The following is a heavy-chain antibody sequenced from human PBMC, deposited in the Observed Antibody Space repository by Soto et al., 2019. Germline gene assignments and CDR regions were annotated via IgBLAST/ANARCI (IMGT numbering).Heavy chain of an antibody. V-gene: IGHV1-69*06. Sequence: QVHLVQSETEVKKPGSSVKVSCKASGGTFSSHGITWVRQAPGQGLEWMGGIIPMFGTPKYAQRLQGRVSITADKSTTTACMELSSLRSEDTAVYYCAIGSVVVMGAATGGLIYWGQGALVTVSS. CDR1: GGTFSSHG. J-gene: IGHJ4*02. CDR3: AIGSVVVMGAATGGLIY. CDR2: IIPMFGTP. D-gene: IGHD2-21*01.